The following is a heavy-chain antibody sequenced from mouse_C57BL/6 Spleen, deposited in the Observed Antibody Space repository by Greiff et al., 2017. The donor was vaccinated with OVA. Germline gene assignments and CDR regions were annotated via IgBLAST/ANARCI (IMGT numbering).Heavy chain of an antibody. CDR2: IRNKANGYTT. CDR1: GFTFTDYY. D-gene: IGHD2-4*01. CDR3: ARWSDYGAY. Sequence: EVQRVESGGGLVQPGGSLSLSCAASGFTFTDYYMSWVRQPPGKALEWLGFIRNKANGYTTEYSASVKGRFTISRDNSQSILYLQMNALRAEDSATYYCARWSDYGAYWGQGTLVTVSA. J-gene: IGHJ3*01. V-gene: IGHV7-3*01.